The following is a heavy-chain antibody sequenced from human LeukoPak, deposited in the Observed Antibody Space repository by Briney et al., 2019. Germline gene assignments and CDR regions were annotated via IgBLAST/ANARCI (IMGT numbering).Heavy chain of an antibody. V-gene: IGHV3-7*01. J-gene: IGHJ4*02. Sequence: GGSLRLSCAASGFTFSSYWMSWVRQAPGKGLEWVANIKQDGSEKYYVDSVKGRFTISRDNAKNSLYLQMNSLRAEDTAVYYCAREDYYDSSGYPGWGQGTLVTVSS. D-gene: IGHD3-22*01. CDR2: IKQDGSEK. CDR3: AREDYYDSSGYPG. CDR1: GFTFSSYW.